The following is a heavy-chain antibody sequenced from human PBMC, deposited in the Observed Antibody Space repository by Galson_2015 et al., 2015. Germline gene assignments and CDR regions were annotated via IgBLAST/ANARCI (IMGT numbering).Heavy chain of an antibody. CDR1: GFTFSSYA. J-gene: IGHJ6*02. CDR2: IPYDGSNK. V-gene: IGHV3-30-3*01. Sequence: SLRLSCAASGFTFSSYAMHWVRQAPGKGLEWVAVIPYDGSNKYYADSVKGRFTISRDNSKNTLYLQMNSLRAEDTAVYYCARDYYYGSGSNRDLDGMDVWGQGTTVTVFS. CDR3: ARDYYYGSGSNRDLDGMDV. D-gene: IGHD3-10*01.